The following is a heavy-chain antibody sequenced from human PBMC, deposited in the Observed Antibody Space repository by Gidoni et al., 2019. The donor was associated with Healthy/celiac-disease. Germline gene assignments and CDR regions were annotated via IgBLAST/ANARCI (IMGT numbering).Heavy chain of an antibody. Sequence: VQLQQWGAGLLKPSETLSLTCAVYGGSFSGYYWSWIRQPPGKGREWIVQINHSGSTNYNPSLKRRVSLSVVTSTIQFSLKLSSVTAADSAVYYCARVSLLFSWSPCFLGRFDPLGQGTLVTVSS. CDR1: GGSFSGYY. CDR2: INHSGST. V-gene: IGHV4-34*01. D-gene: IGHD6-13*01. J-gene: IGHJ5*02. CDR3: ARVSLLFSWSPCFLGRFDP.